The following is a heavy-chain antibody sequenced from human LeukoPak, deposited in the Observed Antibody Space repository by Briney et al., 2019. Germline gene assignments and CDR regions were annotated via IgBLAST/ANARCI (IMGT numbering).Heavy chain of an antibody. J-gene: IGHJ6*03. V-gene: IGHV1-69*05. CDR3: ARGEYQLQLYYYYYYMDV. CDR2: IIPIFGTA. Sequence: GASVKVSCKASGGTFSSYAISWVRQAPGQGLEWMGGIIPIFGTANYAQKFQGRVTITTDESTSTAYMELSSLRSEDTPVYYSARGEYQLQLYYYYYYMDVWGKGTTVTVSS. D-gene: IGHD2-2*01. CDR1: GGTFSSYA.